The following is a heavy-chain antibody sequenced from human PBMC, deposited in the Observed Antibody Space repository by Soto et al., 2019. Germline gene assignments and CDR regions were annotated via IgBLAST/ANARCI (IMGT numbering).Heavy chain of an antibody. V-gene: IGHV3-7*01. CDR1: GFTFSSYW. J-gene: IGHJ4*02. CDR3: ARVYDFWSDYPAH. CDR2: IKQDGSEK. Sequence: LRLSCAASGFTFSSYWMSWVRQAPGKGLEWVANIKQDGSEKYYVDSVKGRFTISRDNAKNSLYLQMNSLRAEDTAVYYCARVYDFWSDYPAHWGQGTLVTVSS. D-gene: IGHD3-3*01.